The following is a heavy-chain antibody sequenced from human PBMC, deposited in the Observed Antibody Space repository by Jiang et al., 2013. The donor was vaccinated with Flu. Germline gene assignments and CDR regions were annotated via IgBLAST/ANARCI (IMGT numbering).Heavy chain of an antibody. CDR2: ISYDGSNK. CDR3: ARDAIVVAGTEYYFDY. Sequence: GVVQPGRSLRLSCAASGFTFSSYAMHWVRQAPGKGLEWVAVISYDGSNKYYADSVKGRFTISRDNSKNTLYLQMNSLRAEDTAVYYCARDAIVVAGTEYYFDYWGQGTLVTVSS. CDR1: GFTFSSYA. J-gene: IGHJ4*02. V-gene: IGHV3-30*04. D-gene: IGHD6-19*01.